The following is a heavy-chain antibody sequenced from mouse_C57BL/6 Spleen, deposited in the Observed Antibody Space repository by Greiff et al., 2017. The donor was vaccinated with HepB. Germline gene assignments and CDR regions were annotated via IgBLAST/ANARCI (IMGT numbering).Heavy chain of an antibody. J-gene: IGHJ4*01. CDR1: GYTFTDYY. D-gene: IGHD3-1*01. CDR3: ARTAWDYAMDY. CDR2: IYPGSGNT. V-gene: IGHV1-76*01. Sequence: VQLQESGAELVRPGASVKLSCKASGYTFTDYYINWVKQRPGQGLEWIARIYPGSGNTYYNEKFKGKATLTAEKSSSTAYMQLSSLTSEDSAVYFCARTAWDYAMDYWGQGTSVTVSS.